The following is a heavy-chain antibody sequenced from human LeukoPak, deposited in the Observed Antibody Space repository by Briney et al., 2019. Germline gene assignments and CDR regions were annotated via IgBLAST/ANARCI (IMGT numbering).Heavy chain of an antibody. Sequence: SETLSLTCTVSGGSISSYYWNWIRQPPGKGLEWIGCIYYSGSTYYNPSLKSRVTISVDTSKNQFSLKLSSVTAADTAVYYCARRVLAQICSGGSCGNKNWLDPWGQGTLVTVSS. V-gene: IGHV4-59*01. D-gene: IGHD2-15*01. CDR3: ARRVLAQICSGGSCGNKNWLDP. CDR1: GGSISSYY. J-gene: IGHJ5*02. CDR2: IYYSGST.